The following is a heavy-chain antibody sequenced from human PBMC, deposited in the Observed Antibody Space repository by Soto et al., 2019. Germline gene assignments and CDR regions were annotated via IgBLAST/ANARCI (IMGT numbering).Heavy chain of an antibody. CDR1: GGSISSSSYY. D-gene: IGHD3-3*01. CDR2: IYYSGST. Sequence: SETLSLTCTVSGGSISSSSYYWGWIRQPPGKGLEWIGSIYYSGSTYYNPSLKSRVNISVDTSKNQFSLKLSSVTAADTAVYYCARLTYYDFWSGYNPAQGFDYWGQGTLVTVS. V-gene: IGHV4-39*01. J-gene: IGHJ4*02. CDR3: ARLTYYDFWSGYNPAQGFDY.